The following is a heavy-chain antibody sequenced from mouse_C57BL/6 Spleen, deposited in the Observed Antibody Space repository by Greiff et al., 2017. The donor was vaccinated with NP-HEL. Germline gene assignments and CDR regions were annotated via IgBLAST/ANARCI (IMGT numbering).Heavy chain of an antibody. CDR3: VRGDYDEAWFAY. J-gene: IGHJ3*01. V-gene: IGHV1-80*01. CDR1: GYAFSSYW. CDR2: IYPGDGDT. D-gene: IGHD2-4*01. Sequence: VQLQQSGAELVKPGASVKISCKASGYAFSSYWMNWVKQRPGKGLEWIGQIYPGDGDTNYNGKFKGKATLTADKSSSTAYMQLSSLTSEDSAVYFCVRGDYDEAWFAYWGQGTLVTVSA.